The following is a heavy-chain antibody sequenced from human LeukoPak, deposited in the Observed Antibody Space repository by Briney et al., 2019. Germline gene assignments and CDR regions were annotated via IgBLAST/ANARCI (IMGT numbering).Heavy chain of an antibody. J-gene: IGHJ4*02. D-gene: IGHD3-10*01. CDR3: ARDSRIFGFGELTY. CDR1: GFTFSSYS. Sequence: GGSLRLSCAASGFTFSSYSMNWVRQAPGKALEWVSVIYSGGTTYYADSVKGRFTISRDNSKNTLYLQMNSLRVEDTAVYYCARDSRIFGFGELTYWGQGTLVTVSS. CDR2: IYSGGTT. V-gene: IGHV3-66*01.